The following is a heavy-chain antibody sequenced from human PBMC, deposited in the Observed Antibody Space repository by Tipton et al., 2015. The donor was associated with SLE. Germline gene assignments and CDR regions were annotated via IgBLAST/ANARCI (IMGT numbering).Heavy chain of an antibody. Sequence: SLRLSCTASGFTFGDYAMSWFRQAPGKGLEWVGFIRSKAYGGTTEYAASVKGRFTISRDDSKSIAYLQMNSLKTEDTAVYYCTREKGNYPYYYYGMDVWGQGTTVTVSS. J-gene: IGHJ6*02. V-gene: IGHV3-49*03. D-gene: IGHD4-11*01. CDR2: IRSKAYGGTT. CDR1: GFTFGDYA. CDR3: TREKGNYPYYYYGMDV.